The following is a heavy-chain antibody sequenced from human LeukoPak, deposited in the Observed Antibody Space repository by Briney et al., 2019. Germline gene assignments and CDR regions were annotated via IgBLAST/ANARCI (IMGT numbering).Heavy chain of an antibody. CDR1: GGSISSGGYY. CDR3: AREARRNYFDY. CDR2: IYYSGST. D-gene: IGHD5-12*01. J-gene: IGHJ4*02. Sequence: SQTLSLTCTVSGGSISSGGYYWSWIRQHPGKGLEWIGYIYYSGSTYYNPSLKSRVTISVDTSKNQFSLKLSSVTAADTAVYYCAREARRNYFDYWGQGTLATVSS. V-gene: IGHV4-31*03.